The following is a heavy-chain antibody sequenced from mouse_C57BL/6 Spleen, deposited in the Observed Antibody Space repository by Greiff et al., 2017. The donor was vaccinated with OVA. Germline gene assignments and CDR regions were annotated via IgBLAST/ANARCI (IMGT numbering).Heavy chain of an antibody. CDR1: GFTFSDYG. D-gene: IGHD2-1*01. V-gene: IGHV5-17*01. CDR2: ISSGSSTI. J-gene: IGHJ3*01. CDR3: ARQGNYVGWFAY. Sequence: EVHLVESGGGLVKPGGSLKLSCAASGFTFSDYGMHWVRQAPEKGLEWVAYISSGSSTIYYADTVKGRFTISRDNAKNTLFLQMTSLRSEDTAMYYCARQGNYVGWFAYWGQGTLVTVSA.